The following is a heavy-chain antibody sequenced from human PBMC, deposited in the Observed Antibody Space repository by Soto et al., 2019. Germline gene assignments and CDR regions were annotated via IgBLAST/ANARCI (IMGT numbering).Heavy chain of an antibody. J-gene: IGHJ4*02. V-gene: IGHV3-15*07. CDR3: TTDDYRTKEYFDY. D-gene: IGHD4-4*01. Sequence: EVQLVESGGGLVKPGGSLRLSCAASGFTFSNAWMNWVRQAPGKGLEWVGRIKSKTDGGTTDYAAPVKGRFTISRDDSKNTLYLQMNSLKTEDTAVCYCTTDDYRTKEYFDYWGQGTLVTVSS. CDR2: IKSKTDGGTT. CDR1: GFTFSNAW.